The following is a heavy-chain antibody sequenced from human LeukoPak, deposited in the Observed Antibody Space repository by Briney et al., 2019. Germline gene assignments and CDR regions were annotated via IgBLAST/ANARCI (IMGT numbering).Heavy chain of an antibody. V-gene: IGHV3-64D*06. Sequence: GGSLRLSCSASGFTFSSYAMHWVRQAPGKGLEYVSAISSNGGSTYYADSVEGRFTISRDNSKNTLYLQMSSLRAEDTAVYYCVKDRVTMVRGVIDRAFDIWGQGTMVTVSS. CDR3: VKDRVTMVRGVIDRAFDI. CDR2: ISSNGGST. D-gene: IGHD3-10*01. J-gene: IGHJ3*02. CDR1: GFTFSSYA.